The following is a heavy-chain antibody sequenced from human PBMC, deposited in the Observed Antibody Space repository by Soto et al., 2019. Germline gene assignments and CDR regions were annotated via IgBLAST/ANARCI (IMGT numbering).Heavy chain of an antibody. Sequence: SETLSLTCTVSGGSVSSNSYYWSWIRQSPGKGLEWLGYIYYSGSTSYNPSLKSRVTISVDTSKNQFSLNLYSVTAADTAVYYCARQWPPNTYYYYGIDVWGQGTTVTVS. D-gene: IGHD6-19*01. CDR1: GGSVSSNSYY. J-gene: IGHJ6*02. CDR2: IYYSGST. CDR3: ARQWPPNTYYYYGIDV. V-gene: IGHV4-61*01.